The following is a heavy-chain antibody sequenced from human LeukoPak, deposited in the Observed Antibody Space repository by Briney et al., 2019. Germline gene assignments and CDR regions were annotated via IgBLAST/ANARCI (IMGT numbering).Heavy chain of an antibody. J-gene: IGHJ5*02. D-gene: IGHD2-2*01. CDR1: GGTFSSYA. V-gene: IGHV1-69*13. Sequence: SVKVSCKASGGTFSSYAISWVRQAPGQGLEWMGGIIPIFGTANYAQKFQGRVTITADESTSAAYMELSSLRSEDTAVYYCARGVSTSPHANWFDPWGQGTLVTVSS. CDR3: ARGVSTSPHANWFDP. CDR2: IIPIFGTA.